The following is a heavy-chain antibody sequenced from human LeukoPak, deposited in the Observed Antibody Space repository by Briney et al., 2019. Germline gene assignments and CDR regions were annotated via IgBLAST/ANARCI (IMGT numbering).Heavy chain of an antibody. D-gene: IGHD3-22*01. CDR3: AVDSSGSNDAFDI. CDR2: IYSGGST. Sequence: GGSLRLSCAASGFTVSSNYMSWVRQAPGKGLEWVSVIYSGGSTYYADSVKGRFTISRDNSKNTLYLQMNSLRAEGTAVYYCAVDSSGSNDAFDIWGQGTMVTVSS. J-gene: IGHJ3*02. CDR1: GFTVSSNY. V-gene: IGHV3-53*01.